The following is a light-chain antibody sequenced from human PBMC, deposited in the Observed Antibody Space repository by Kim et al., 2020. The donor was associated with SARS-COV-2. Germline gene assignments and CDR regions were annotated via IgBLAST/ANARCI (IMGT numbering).Light chain of an antibody. V-gene: IGKV3-15*01. Sequence: SPGERATLSCRASQSVSSNLAWYQQKPGQAPRLLIYGASTRATGIPARFSGSGSGTEFTLNISSLQSEDLAVYYCQQYNNWPPWTFGQGTKVEIK. CDR3: QQYNNWPPWT. CDR1: QSVSSN. J-gene: IGKJ1*01. CDR2: GAS.